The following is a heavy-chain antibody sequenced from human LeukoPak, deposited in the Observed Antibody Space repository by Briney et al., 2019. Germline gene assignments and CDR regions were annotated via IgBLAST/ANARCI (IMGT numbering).Heavy chain of an antibody. J-gene: IGHJ4*02. V-gene: IGHV3-23*01. D-gene: IGHD6-13*01. Sequence: PGGSLRLSCAASGFTFSSYGMSWVRQAPGKGLEWVSAIGGSGGFTDYTDSVKGRFTISRDNSKNTLYPEMNSLRAEDTAVFYCAKDGRIGAAGNWGLDYWGQGTLVTVSS. CDR1: GFTFSSYG. CDR3: AKDGRIGAAGNWGLDY. CDR2: IGGSGGFT.